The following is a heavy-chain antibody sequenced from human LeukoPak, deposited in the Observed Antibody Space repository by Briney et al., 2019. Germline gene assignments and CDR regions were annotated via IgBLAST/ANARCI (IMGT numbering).Heavy chain of an antibody. CDR2: ISAYNGNT. D-gene: IGHD3-10*01. Sequence: ASVKVSCKASGYTFTSYGISWVRQAPGQGLEWMGWISAYNGNTNYAHKLQGRVTKTTDTSTSTAYMELRSLRSDDTAVFYCARDQRRYYGSGAYPTYYFEYWGQGTLVTVSS. J-gene: IGHJ4*02. V-gene: IGHV1-18*01. CDR1: GYTFTSYG. CDR3: ARDQRRYYGSGAYPTYYFEY.